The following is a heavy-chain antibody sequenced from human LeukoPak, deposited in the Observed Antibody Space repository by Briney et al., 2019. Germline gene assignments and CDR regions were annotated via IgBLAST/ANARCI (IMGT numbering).Heavy chain of an antibody. CDR3: TRAASSGPLFTYHMDV. CDR2: IYYSGST. V-gene: IGHV4-61*01. Sequence: SQTLSLTCTVSGGSISSGSYYWSWIRQPPGKGLEWIGYIYYSGSTNYNPSLKSRVTISVDTSKNQFSLKLTSVTAADTAVYYCTRAASSGPLFTYHMDVWGKGTTVTVSS. J-gene: IGHJ6*03. CDR1: GGSISSGSYY. D-gene: IGHD3-22*01.